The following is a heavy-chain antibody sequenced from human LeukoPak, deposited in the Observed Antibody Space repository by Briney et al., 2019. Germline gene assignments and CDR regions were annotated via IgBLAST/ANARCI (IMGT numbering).Heavy chain of an antibody. V-gene: IGHV4-59*01. CDR3: ARERRKYCSGGSCQYFDY. CDR1: SGSISSFY. CDR2: IYYSGST. J-gene: IGHJ4*02. Sequence: SETLSLTCTVSSGSISSFYWSWIRQPPGKGLEWIGYIYYSGSTDYNPSLKSRVTISIDTSKNQFSLRLSSVTAADTAVYYCARERRKYCSGGSCQYFDYWGQGTLVTVSS. D-gene: IGHD2-15*01.